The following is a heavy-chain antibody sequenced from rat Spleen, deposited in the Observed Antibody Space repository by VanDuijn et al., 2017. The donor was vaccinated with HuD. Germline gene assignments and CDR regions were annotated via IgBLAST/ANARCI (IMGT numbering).Heavy chain of an antibody. D-gene: IGHD1-2*01. J-gene: IGHJ1*01. CDR3: ARGGYGSYIYGFFDF. CDR1: GFSLTSYS. Sequence: QVQLKESGPGLVQPSETLSLTCTVSGFSLTSYSVSWVRQPSGKGPEWMGRMWYDGDTAYNSALKSRLSISRDTSKNQVFLKMNSLQTEDTAMYFCARGGYGSYIYGFFDFWGPGTMVTVSS. V-gene: IGHV2-34*01. CDR2: MWYDGDT.